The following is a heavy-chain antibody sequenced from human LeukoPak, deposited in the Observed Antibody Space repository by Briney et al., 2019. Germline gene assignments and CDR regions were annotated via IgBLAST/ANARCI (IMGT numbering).Heavy chain of an antibody. CDR3: ARAGGSSWFDP. V-gene: IGHV4-34*01. CDR2: INHSGST. Sequence: SETLSLTCAVYGGSFSNYYWSWIRQPPGKGLEWIGEINHSGSTNYNPSLKSRVTISVDTSKNQFSLKLSSVTAADTAVYYCARAGGSSWFDPWGQGTLVTVSS. J-gene: IGHJ5*02. CDR1: GGSFSNYY. D-gene: IGHD1-26*01.